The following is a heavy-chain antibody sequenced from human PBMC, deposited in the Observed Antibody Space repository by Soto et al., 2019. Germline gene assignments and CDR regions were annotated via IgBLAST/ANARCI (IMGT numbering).Heavy chain of an antibody. CDR1: GYTFTSYW. J-gene: IGHJ4*02. V-gene: IGHV5-51*01. CDR2: IYPGDSDT. CDR3: ARSAGNAGRFSEY. D-gene: IGHD2-15*01. Sequence: GESLKISCKGSGYTFTSYWISWVRQMPGEGLEWMGAIYPGDSDTRYSPSFQGQVTISADKSISTAYMQWSSLQASDGAIYYCARSAGNAGRFSEYWGQGPVVTVSS.